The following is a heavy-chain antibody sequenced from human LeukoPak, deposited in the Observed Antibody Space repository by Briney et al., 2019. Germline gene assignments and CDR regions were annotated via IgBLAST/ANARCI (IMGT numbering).Heavy chain of an antibody. CDR3: ARYATYHYYGMDV. V-gene: IGHV4-34*01. CDR2: INHSGST. CDR1: GGSFSGYY. Sequence: SETLSLTCAVYGGSFSGYYWSWIRQPPGRGLEWIGEINHSGSTNYNPSLKSRVTISVDTSKNQFSLKLSSVTAADTAVYYCARYATYHYYGMDVWGQGTTVTVSS. J-gene: IGHJ6*02. D-gene: IGHD1-26*01.